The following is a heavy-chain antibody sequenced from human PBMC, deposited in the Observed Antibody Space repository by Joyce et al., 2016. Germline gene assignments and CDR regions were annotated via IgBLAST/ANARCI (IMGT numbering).Heavy chain of an antibody. CDR2: LSSSSSYI. J-gene: IGHJ4*02. D-gene: IGHD2-8*01. CDR3: ARSSYTNGIFDY. V-gene: IGHV3-21*01. CDR1: GFTFRSYS. Sequence: EVQLVESGGGLVKPGGSLRLSCAASGFTFRSYSMSWVRQAPGKGLGWVSSLSSSSSYIKYTDSVKGRFTISRDNAKNSLYLQMNSLRVEDTAVYYCARSSYTNGIFDYWGQGTLVTVSS.